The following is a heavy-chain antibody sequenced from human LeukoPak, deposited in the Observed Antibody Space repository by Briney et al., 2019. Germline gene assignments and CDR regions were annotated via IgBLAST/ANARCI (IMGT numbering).Heavy chain of an antibody. CDR3: ARHRIVVVPAAGDYFDY. J-gene: IGHJ4*02. CDR1: GGSISSSSYY. D-gene: IGHD2-2*01. V-gene: IGHV4-39*01. Sequence: RPSETLSLTCTVSGGSISSSSYYWGWIRQPPGKGLEWIGSIYYSGSTYYNPSLKSRVTISVDTSKNQFSLKLSSVTAADTAVYYCARHRIVVVPAAGDYFDYWGQGTLVTVSS. CDR2: IYYSGST.